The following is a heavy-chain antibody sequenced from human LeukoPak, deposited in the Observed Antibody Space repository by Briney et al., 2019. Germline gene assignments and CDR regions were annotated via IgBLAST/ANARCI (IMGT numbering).Heavy chain of an antibody. J-gene: IGHJ3*02. CDR2: LYTNGST. V-gene: IGHV4-4*07. Sequence: SETLSLTCTVPGASISDYYWSWIRQPAGEALEWIGRLYTNGSTIYNPSLNSRVTMSLDTSKNQFSLKLNSVTAADTAMYYCARDGGLVVPTAPAAFDIWGQGTMVTVSS. CDR3: ARDGGLVVPTAPAAFDI. D-gene: IGHD2-2*01. CDR1: GASISDYY.